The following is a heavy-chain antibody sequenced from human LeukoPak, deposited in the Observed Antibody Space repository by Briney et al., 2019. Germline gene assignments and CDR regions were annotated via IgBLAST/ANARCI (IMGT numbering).Heavy chain of an antibody. V-gene: IGHV4-39*07. CDR3: ARVPAAVYNWFDP. J-gene: IGHJ5*02. CDR2: IYYSGST. Sequence: SETLSLTCTVSGGSISSSSYYWGWIRQPPGKGLEWIGSIYYSGSTYYNPSLKSRVTISVDTSKNQFSLKLSSVTAADTAVYYCARVPAAVYNWFDPWGQGTLVTVSS. D-gene: IGHD2-2*01. CDR1: GGSISSSSYY.